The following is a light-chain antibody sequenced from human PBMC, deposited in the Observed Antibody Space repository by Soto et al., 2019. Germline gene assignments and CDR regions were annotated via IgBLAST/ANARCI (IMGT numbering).Light chain of an antibody. J-gene: IGKJ3*01. V-gene: IGKV1-33*01. CDR1: QDISNY. CDR3: QQYDNLPPCT. Sequence: DIQMTQSPSSLSASVGDRVTITCQASQDISNYLNWYQQKPGKAPKLLIYDASNLETGVPSRFSGSGSGTDFTFTISSLQPEDIATYYCQQYDNLPPCTFGPATTVDIK. CDR2: DAS.